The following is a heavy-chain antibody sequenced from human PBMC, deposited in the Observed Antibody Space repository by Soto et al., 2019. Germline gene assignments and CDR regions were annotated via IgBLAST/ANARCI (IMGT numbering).Heavy chain of an antibody. CDR2: IIPIFGTA. Sequence: RASVKVSCKASGGTFSSYAISWVRQAPGQGLEWMGGIIPIFGTANYAQKFQGRVTITADESTSTAYMELSSLRSEDTAVYYCARDRSRDANYYDSSGYLFDYWGQGTLVTVSS. CDR1: GGTFSSYA. V-gene: IGHV1-69*13. D-gene: IGHD3-22*01. J-gene: IGHJ4*02. CDR3: ARDRSRDANYYDSSGYLFDY.